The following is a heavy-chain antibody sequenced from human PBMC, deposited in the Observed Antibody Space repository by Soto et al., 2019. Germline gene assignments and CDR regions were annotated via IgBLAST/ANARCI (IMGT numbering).Heavy chain of an antibody. CDR1: GDSVSGNSAA. D-gene: IGHD6-19*01. CDR3: AREFPSYESSDSYFDY. CDR2: TYYRSKWYN. V-gene: IGHV6-1*01. J-gene: IGHJ4*02. Sequence: SQTLSLTCAISGDSVSGNSAAWNWIRQSPSRGLEWLGRTYYRSKWYNDYAVSVKSRITVTPDTSKNQFSLHLNSVTPEDTAVYYCAREFPSYESSDSYFDYWGQGALGTVSS.